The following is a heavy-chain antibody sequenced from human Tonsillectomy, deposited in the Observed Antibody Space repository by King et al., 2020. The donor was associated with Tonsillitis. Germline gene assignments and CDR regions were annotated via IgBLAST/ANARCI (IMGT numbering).Heavy chain of an antibody. V-gene: IGHV3-33*08. D-gene: IGHD3-3*01. CDR3: ARESVVDFWSYFDY. CDR2: ISFDGSKR. Sequence: QLVQSGGGVVQPGRSLRLSCAASGFTVSRYGMHWVRQAPGKGLEGVAIISFDGSKRYYADSVKGRFTISRDNSKNTLYLQMSSRRAEDTAVYYCARESVVDFWSYFDYGGQGTLVTVSS. J-gene: IGHJ4*02. CDR1: GFTVSRYG.